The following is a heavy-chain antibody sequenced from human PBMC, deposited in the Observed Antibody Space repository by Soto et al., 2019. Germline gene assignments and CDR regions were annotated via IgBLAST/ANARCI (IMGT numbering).Heavy chain of an antibody. CDR1: GGSISSGDYY. V-gene: IGHV4-30-4*01. Sequence: SETLSLTCTVSGGSISSGDYYWSWIRQPPGKGLEWIGYVYYSGSTYYNPSLKSRVTISVDTSKNQFSLKLSSVTAADTAVYYCARSPNYDFWSGYYVYYGMDVWGQGTTVTVSS. CDR2: VYYSGST. J-gene: IGHJ6*02. CDR3: ARSPNYDFWSGYYVYYGMDV. D-gene: IGHD3-3*01.